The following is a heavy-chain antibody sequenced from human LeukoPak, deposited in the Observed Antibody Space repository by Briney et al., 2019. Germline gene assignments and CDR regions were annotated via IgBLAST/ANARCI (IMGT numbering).Heavy chain of an antibody. Sequence: SETLSLTCAVSGGSISSGGYSWSWIRQPPGKGLEWIGYIYYSGSTYYNPSLKSRVTISVDTSKNQFSLKLSSVTAADTAVYYCARGRAAIRSGCIRGCWFDPWGQGTLVTVSS. CDR3: ARGRAAIRSGCIRGCWFDP. D-gene: IGHD2-2*02. CDR2: IYYSGST. CDR1: GGSISSGGYS. V-gene: IGHV4-30-4*07. J-gene: IGHJ5*02.